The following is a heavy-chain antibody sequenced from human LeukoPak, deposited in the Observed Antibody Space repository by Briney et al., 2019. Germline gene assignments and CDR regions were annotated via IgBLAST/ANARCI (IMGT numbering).Heavy chain of an antibody. CDR3: SRGYSRKWRQSYYYYMDV. D-gene: IGHD1-14*01. Sequence: PGGSLRLSCAASGFSFSSYSINWVRQAPGKGLEWMSHISSGGSTILYADSVKGRFTISRDNAKNTLSLQMNILRDEDTAVYYCSRGYSRKWRQSYYYYMDVWGKGTTVAVSS. V-gene: IGHV3-48*02. J-gene: IGHJ6*03. CDR2: ISSGGSTI. CDR1: GFSFSSYS.